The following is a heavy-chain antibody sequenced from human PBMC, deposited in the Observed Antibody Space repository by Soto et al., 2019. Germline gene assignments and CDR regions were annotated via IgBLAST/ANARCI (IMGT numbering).Heavy chain of an antibody. D-gene: IGHD6-13*01. CDR1: GFTFDDYA. J-gene: IGHJ4*02. CDR2: ISWNSGSI. CDR3: AKDNPIAAAGPSNSQIDY. Sequence: EVQLLESGGGLVQPGRSLRLSCAASGFTFDDYAMHWVRQAPGKGLEWVSGISWNSGSIGYADSVKGRFTISRDNAKNSLYLQMNSLRAEDTALYYCAKDNPIAAAGPSNSQIDYWGQGTLVTVSS. V-gene: IGHV3-9*01.